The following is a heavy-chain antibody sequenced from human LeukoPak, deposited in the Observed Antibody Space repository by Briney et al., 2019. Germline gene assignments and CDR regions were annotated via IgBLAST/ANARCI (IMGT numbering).Heavy chain of an antibody. V-gene: IGHV4-38-2*02. J-gene: IGHJ4*02. CDR2: IYHSGST. Sequence: PSETLSLTCAVSGYSISSGYYWGWIRQPPGKGLEWIGSIYHSGSTYYNPSLKSRATISVDTSKNQFSLKLSSVTAADTAVYYCARDQYSSGWYDQDYWGQGTLVTVSS. CDR1: GYSISSGYY. D-gene: IGHD6-19*01. CDR3: ARDQYSSGWYDQDY.